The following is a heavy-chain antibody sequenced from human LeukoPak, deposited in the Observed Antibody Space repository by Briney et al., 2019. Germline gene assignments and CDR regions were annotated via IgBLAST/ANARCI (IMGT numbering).Heavy chain of an antibody. Sequence: MSSETLSLTCAVYGGSFSGYYWSWIRQPPGKGLEWIGEINHSGSTNYNPSLKSRVTISVDTSKNQFSLKLSSVTAADTAVYYCARVGQLLLFDPWGRGTLVTVSS. D-gene: IGHD2-15*01. CDR2: INHSGST. CDR1: GGSFSGYY. CDR3: ARVGQLLLFDP. J-gene: IGHJ5*02. V-gene: IGHV4-34*01.